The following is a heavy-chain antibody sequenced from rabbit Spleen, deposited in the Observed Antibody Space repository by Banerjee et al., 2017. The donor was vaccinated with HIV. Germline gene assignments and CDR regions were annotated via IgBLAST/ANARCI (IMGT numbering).Heavy chain of an antibody. V-gene: IGHV1S45*01. CDR2: IDSGSSGFT. J-gene: IGHJ6*01. CDR3: ARNSYGDYGHGSLDL. Sequence: QEHLKETGGGLVQPGGSLTLSCTASGSDINNCSIGWVRQAPGKGLEWIACIDSGSSGFTYFATWAKGRFTISKTSSTTVTLQMTSLTAADTATYFCARNSYGDYGHGSLDLWGPGTLVTVS. CDR1: GSDINNCS. D-gene: IGHD2-1*01.